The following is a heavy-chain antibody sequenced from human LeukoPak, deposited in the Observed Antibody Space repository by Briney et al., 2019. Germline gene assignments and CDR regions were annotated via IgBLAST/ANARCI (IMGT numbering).Heavy chain of an antibody. V-gene: IGHV3-21*04. CDR2: ISSSSSYI. J-gene: IGHJ4*02. CDR1: GFTFSSYS. Sequence: SGGSLRLSCTASGFTFSSYSMNWVRQAPGKGLEWVSSISSSSSYIYYADSVKGRFTISRDNAKNSLYLQMNSLRAEDTAVYYCAKDRSGSGWRGLVDYWGQGTLVTVSS. CDR3: AKDRSGSGWRGLVDY. D-gene: IGHD6-19*01.